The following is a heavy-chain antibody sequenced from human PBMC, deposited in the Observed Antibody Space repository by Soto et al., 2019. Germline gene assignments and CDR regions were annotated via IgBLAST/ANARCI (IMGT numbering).Heavy chain of an antibody. D-gene: IGHD1-7*01. J-gene: IGHJ1*01. CDR3: VGTGTTDDF. CDR1: GASVNTGDYY. CDR2: IFYSGDT. V-gene: IGHV4-30-4*01. Sequence: VQLQGSGPGLLKPSQTLSLTCTVSGASVNTGDYYWSYIRQPPGKGLEWLGYIFYSGDTYYNPSLKGRATISLNTSRNQFSLTLTSVTDADTALYYCVGTGTTDDFWGQGTLVTVSS.